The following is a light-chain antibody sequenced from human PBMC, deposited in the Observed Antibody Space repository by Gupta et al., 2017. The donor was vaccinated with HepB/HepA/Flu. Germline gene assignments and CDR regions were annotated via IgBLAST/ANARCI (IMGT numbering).Light chain of an antibody. CDR3: QEWDSSNDHPVI. CDR1: NIGSRS. Sequence: SYVLTLPPSVSGAPGKTSRITCAGNNIGSRSVHWYQQKPGQAPVVVVYDDSDRTSGIPEGCSGSNSGKTATLTISRVEAGDEADYYCQEWDSSNDHPVIFGGGTKLTVL. V-gene: IGLV3-21*03. J-gene: IGLJ2*01. CDR2: DDS.